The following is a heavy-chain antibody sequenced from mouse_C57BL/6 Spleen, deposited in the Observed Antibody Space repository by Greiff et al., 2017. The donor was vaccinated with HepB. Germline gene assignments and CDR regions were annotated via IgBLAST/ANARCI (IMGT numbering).Heavy chain of an antibody. CDR3: ARGGDEWYFDV. D-gene: IGHD3-3*01. V-gene: IGHV1-4*01. Sequence: VQLQQSGAELARPGASVKMSCKASGYTFTSFTMHWVKQRPGQGLEWIGYINPSSGYTKYNQKFKDKATLTADKSSSTAYMQLSSLPSEDSAVYYCARGGDEWYFDVWGTGTTVTVSS. J-gene: IGHJ1*03. CDR1: GYTFTSFT. CDR2: INPSSGYT.